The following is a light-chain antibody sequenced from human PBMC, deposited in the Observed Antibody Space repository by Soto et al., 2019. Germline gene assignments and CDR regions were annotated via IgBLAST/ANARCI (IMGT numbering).Light chain of an antibody. Sequence: EIVLTQSPATLSLSPGERATLSCRASQSVSSYLAWYQQKPGQAPRLRIYDASNRSTGIPARSSGSGSGSDFTITISSLEPEDFAIYYCQQRSNWPPVTFGGGTKVDIK. J-gene: IGKJ4*01. CDR3: QQRSNWPPVT. V-gene: IGKV3-11*01. CDR2: DAS. CDR1: QSVSSY.